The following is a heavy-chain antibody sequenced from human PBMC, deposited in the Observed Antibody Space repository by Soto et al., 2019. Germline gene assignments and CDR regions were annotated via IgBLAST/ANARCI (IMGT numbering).Heavy chain of an antibody. J-gene: IGHJ5*02. CDR1: GGSISVSC. CDR2: FCYTGST. CDR3: AKSHYDSSGYYIIDH. D-gene: IGHD3-22*01. Sequence: SETLALTCTVSGGSISVSCWSWVRQSPGKGLDWIGYFCYTGSTNYNPSLKSRVTISVDRSKTQCSLKLTSVTAADTAVYYCAKSHYDSSGYYIIDHWGQGTMVTVSS. V-gene: IGHV4-59*01.